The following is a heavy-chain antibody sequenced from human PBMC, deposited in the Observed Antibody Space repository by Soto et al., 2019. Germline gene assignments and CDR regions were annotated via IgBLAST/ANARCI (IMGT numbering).Heavy chain of an antibody. D-gene: IGHD6-19*01. CDR1: GFTFDDYA. Sequence: PGGSLRLSCAASGFTFDDYAMHWVRQAPGKGLEWVSGISWNSGSIGYADSVKGRFTISRDNAKNSLYLQMNSPRAEDTALYYCAKGRAPGWLVTLDYWGQGTLVTVSS. CDR2: ISWNSGSI. J-gene: IGHJ4*02. CDR3: AKGRAPGWLVTLDY. V-gene: IGHV3-9*01.